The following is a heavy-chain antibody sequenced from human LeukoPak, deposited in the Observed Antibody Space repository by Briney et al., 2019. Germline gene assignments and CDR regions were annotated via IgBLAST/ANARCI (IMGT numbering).Heavy chain of an antibody. V-gene: IGHV3-23*01. CDR3: AREAYYDSSGQSGY. J-gene: IGHJ4*02. CDR1: GFSFSNYA. Sequence: GGSLRLSCGASGFSFSNYAMSWVRQAPGKGLEWVSGINDSGSTRFYAASVKGRFTISRDNAKNSLYLQMNSLRAEDTAVYYCAREAYYDSSGQSGYWGQGTLVTVSS. CDR2: INDSGSTR. D-gene: IGHD3-22*01.